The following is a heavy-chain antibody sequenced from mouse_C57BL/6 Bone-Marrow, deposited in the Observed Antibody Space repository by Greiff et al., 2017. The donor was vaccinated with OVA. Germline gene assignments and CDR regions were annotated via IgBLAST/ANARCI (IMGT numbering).Heavy chain of an antibody. CDR1: GYTFTSYW. CDR2: IDPSDSET. D-gene: IGHD1-1*01. J-gene: IGHJ1*03. Sequence: QVQLQQPGAELVRPGSSVKLSCKASGYTFTSYWMHWVKQRPIQGLEWIGNIDPSDSETHYNQKFKDKATLTVDKSSSTAYMQLSSLTSEDSAVYDCARICTTVWYFDVWGTGTTVTVSS. V-gene: IGHV1-52*01. CDR3: ARICTTVWYFDV.